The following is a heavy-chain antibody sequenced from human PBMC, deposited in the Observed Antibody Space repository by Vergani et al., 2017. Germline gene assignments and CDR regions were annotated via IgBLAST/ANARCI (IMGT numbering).Heavy chain of an antibody. D-gene: IGHD2-2*01. V-gene: IGHV3-23*04. CDR3: ARGGLGYCSSTSCYDEYYYYYGMDV. CDR2: ISGSGGST. CDR1: GFTFSSYA. Sequence: EVQLVESGGGLVQPGGSLRLSCAASGFTFSSYAMSWVRQAPGKGLEWVSAISGSGGSTYYADSVKGRFTISRDNSKNTLYLQMNSLRAEDTAVYYCARGGLGYCSSTSCYDEYYYYYGMDVWGQGTTVTVSS. J-gene: IGHJ6*02.